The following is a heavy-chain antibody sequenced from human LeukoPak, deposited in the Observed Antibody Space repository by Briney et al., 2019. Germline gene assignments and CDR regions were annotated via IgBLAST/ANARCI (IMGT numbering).Heavy chain of an antibody. CDR1: GFIFRNYW. D-gene: IGHD5-12*01. Sequence: GGSLRLSCAVSGFIFRNYWMSWVRQAPGKGLEWVANINYNGDKIYYVDSVKGRFAISRDNAKNSLYLQMNSLRAEDTAVYYCARESIVAMEDYGMDVWGQGTTVTVSS. CDR2: INYNGDKI. V-gene: IGHV3-7*01. J-gene: IGHJ6*02. CDR3: ARESIVAMEDYGMDV.